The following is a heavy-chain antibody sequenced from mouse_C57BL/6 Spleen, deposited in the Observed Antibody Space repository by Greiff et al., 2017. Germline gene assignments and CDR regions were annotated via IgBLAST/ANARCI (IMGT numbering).Heavy chain of an antibody. Sequence: QVQLQQSGPGLVQPSQSLSITCTVSGFSLTSYGVHWVRQSPGKGLEWLGVIWRGGSTDYNAAFMSRLSTTTDNPTSQVFFKMNRLQTDDTAIYYCAKMGQLGLQERSYAMDYWGQGTSVTVSS. CDR3: AKMGQLGLQERSYAMDY. D-gene: IGHD3-1*01. CDR1: GFSLTSYG. V-gene: IGHV2-5*01. J-gene: IGHJ4*01. CDR2: IWRGGST.